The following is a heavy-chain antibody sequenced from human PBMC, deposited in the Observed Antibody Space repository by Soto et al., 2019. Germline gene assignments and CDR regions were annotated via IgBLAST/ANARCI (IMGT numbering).Heavy chain of an antibody. CDR1: GFTFSSYS. CDR3: ARWQLSSGWTYYYYGMDV. J-gene: IGHJ6*02. D-gene: IGHD6-19*01. CDR2: ISSSSSTI. Sequence: GGSRRRSWAAAGFTFSSYSMNWVRQAPGKGLEWVSYISSSSSTIYYADSVKRRFTISRDNAKTSLYLQMNSLRDEDTAVYYCARWQLSSGWTYYYYGMDVWGQGTMVTVSS. V-gene: IGHV3-48*02.